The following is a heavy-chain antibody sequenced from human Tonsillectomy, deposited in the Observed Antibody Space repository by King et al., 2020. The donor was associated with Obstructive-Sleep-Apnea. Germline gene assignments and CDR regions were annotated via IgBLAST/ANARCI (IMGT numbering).Heavy chain of an antibody. Sequence: VQLVESGGGVVQPGRSLRLSCAASGFTFSSYAMHWVRQAPGKGLEWVAVISYDGSNKYYADSVKGRFTISRDNSKNTLYLQMNSLRAEDTAVYYCARLVDTAMVPKLKAFDYWGQGTLVTVSS. J-gene: IGHJ4*02. CDR2: ISYDGSNK. D-gene: IGHD5-18*01. CDR3: ARLVDTAMVPKLKAFDY. CDR1: GFTFSSYA. V-gene: IGHV3-30-3*01.